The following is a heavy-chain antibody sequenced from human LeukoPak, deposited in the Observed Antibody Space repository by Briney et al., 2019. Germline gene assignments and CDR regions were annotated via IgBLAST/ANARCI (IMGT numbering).Heavy chain of an antibody. Sequence: GGSLRLSCAASGLTFSSYAMSWVRQAPGKGLEWVSAISGSGGSTYYADSVKGRFTISRDNSKNTLYLQMNSLRAEDTAVYYCAKSGGNSDYFDYWGQGTLVTVSS. CDR2: ISGSGGST. CDR1: GLTFSSYA. D-gene: IGHD4-23*01. CDR3: AKSGGNSDYFDY. J-gene: IGHJ4*02. V-gene: IGHV3-23*01.